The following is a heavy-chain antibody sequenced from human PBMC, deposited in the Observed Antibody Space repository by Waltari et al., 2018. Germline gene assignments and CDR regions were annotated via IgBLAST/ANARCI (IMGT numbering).Heavy chain of an antibody. CDR1: GFTFSSYW. Sequence: EVQLVESGGGLVQPGGSLRVSCTASGFTFSSYWMHWVRQVPGTGLVWGSRINSDGSGPSYADSAKGRFTISRDNAKNTLFLQMNSLRGEDTAVYYCASGNSHAFDLWGQGTMVTVSS. V-gene: IGHV3-74*01. CDR2: INSDGSGP. D-gene: IGHD1-7*01. J-gene: IGHJ3*01. CDR3: ASGNSHAFDL.